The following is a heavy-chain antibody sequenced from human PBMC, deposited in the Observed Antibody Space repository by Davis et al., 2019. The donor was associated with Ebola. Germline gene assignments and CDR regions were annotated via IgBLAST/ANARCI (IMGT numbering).Heavy chain of an antibody. Sequence: GESLKISRAASGFTFSSYWMSWVRQAPGKGLEWVANIKQGGDERYYVDSVKGRFIISRDDAKNSLYLQMNSLRAEDTAVYYCARGVLGAYGTDVWGQGTTVTVSS. CDR3: ARGVLGAYGTDV. V-gene: IGHV3-7*01. J-gene: IGHJ6*02. CDR2: IKQGGDER. CDR1: GFTFSSYW.